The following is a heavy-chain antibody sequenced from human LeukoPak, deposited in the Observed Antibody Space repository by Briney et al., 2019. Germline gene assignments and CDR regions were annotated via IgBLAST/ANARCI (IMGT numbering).Heavy chain of an antibody. J-gene: IGHJ6*02. CDR1: GYTFTSYG. CDR3: ASSRRGLSYYYGMDV. V-gene: IGHV1-18*01. CDR2: ISAYNGNT. Sequence: ASVKVSCKASGYTFTSYGISWVRQAPGQGLEWMGWISAYNGNTNYAQKLQGRVTMTTDTSTSTAYMELRSLRSDDTAVYYCASSRRGLSYYYGMDVWGQGTTVTVSS.